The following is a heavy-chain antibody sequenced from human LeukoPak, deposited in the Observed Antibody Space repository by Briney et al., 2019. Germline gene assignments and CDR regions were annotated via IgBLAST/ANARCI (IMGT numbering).Heavy chain of an antibody. CDR1: GGSVSSGSYY. V-gene: IGHV4-61*01. CDR2: IYYSGST. CDR3: ARMIAAAGTEYFDL. D-gene: IGHD6-13*01. Sequence: SETLSLTCTVSGGSVSSGSYYWSWIRQPPGKGLEWIGYIYYSGSTNYNPSLKSRVTISVDTSKNQFSLKLNSVTATDTAVYYCARMIAAAGTEYFDLWGRGTLVTVSS. J-gene: IGHJ2*01.